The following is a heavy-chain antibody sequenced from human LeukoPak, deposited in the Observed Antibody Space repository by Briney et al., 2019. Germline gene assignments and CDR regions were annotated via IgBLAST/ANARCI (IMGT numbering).Heavy chain of an antibody. V-gene: IGHV3-21*04. CDR1: GFTFSSYS. D-gene: IGHD4-23*01. J-gene: IGHJ3*02. CDR3: ARVDYGGSKPFDI. Sequence: GGSLRLSCAASGFTFSSYSMNWVRQAPGKGLEWVSSISSSSSYIYYADSVKGRFTISRDNAKNSLYLQMNSLRAEDTAVFYCARVDYGGSKPFDIWGRGTMVTVSS. CDR2: ISSSSSYI.